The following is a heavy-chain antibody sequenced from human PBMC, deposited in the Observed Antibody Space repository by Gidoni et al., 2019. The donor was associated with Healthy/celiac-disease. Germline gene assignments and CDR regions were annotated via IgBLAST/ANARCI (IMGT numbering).Heavy chain of an antibody. D-gene: IGHD4-17*01. CDR2: INSDGSST. CDR1: GFTFSSYW. Sequence: EVQLVESGGVLVQPGGSLRLSCSASGFTFSSYWMHWVRQAPGKGLVWVSSINSDGSSTSYADSVKGRFTISRDNAKNTLYLQMNSLRAEDTAVYYCARIRDDAFDIWGQGTMVTVSS. CDR3: ARIRDDAFDI. V-gene: IGHV3-74*01. J-gene: IGHJ3*02.